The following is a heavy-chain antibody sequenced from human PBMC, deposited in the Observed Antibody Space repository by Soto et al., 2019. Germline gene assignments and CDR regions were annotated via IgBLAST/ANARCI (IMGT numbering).Heavy chain of an antibody. Sequence: EVQVVESGGGLVEPGGSLKLSCAGSGFTLSAYWMHWVRQAPGKGLVWISRSSSDGTMSDYADSVKGRFTISRDNAKSTVLLEMSSLRAEDTAIYYCAREGVTNYTDYYFDLWGHGALVTVSS. D-gene: IGHD4-4*01. CDR2: SSSDGTMS. V-gene: IGHV3-74*01. CDR1: GFTLSAYW. J-gene: IGHJ4*01. CDR3: AREGVTNYTDYYFDL.